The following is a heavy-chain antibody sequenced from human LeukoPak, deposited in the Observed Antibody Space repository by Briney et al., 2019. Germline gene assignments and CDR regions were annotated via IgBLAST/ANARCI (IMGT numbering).Heavy chain of an antibody. CDR2: IYTSGST. CDR3: ARDSTVTTFNYMDV. D-gene: IGHD4-11*01. CDR1: GGSVRSYY. V-gene: IGHV4-4*07. Sequence: KPSETLSLTCTVSGGSVRSYYWSWIRQPAGKGLEWTGRIYTSGSTSYNPSLKSRVTISVDKSKNQFSLKLSSVTAADTAMYYCARDSTVTTFNYMDVWGKGTTVNLSS. J-gene: IGHJ6*03.